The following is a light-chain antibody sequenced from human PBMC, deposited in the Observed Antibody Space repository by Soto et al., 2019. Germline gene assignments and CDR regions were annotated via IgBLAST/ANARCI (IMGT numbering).Light chain of an antibody. V-gene: IGLV2-14*01. J-gene: IGLJ1*01. CDR1: SSDVGGYNY. Sequence: GLTQPASVSGSPGQSITISCTGTSSDVGGYNYVFWYQQHPGKAPKLMIYDVSNRPSGVSNRFSGSKSGNTASLTISGLQAEDEADYYCSSYTSSSTYVFGTGTKVTVL. CDR2: DVS. CDR3: SSYTSSSTYV.